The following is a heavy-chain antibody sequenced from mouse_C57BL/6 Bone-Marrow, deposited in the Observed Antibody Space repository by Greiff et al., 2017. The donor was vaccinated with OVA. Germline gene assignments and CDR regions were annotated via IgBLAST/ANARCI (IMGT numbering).Heavy chain of an antibody. V-gene: IGHV1-74*01. CDR2: INPSDSDS. CDR3: AIRVWFAY. Sequence: VQLQQPGAELVKPGASVKVSCKASGYTFTSYWMHWVKQRPGQGLEWIGRINPSDSDSNYNQKFKGKATLTVDKSSSTAYMQLSSLTSEDSAVYYCAIRVWFAYWGQGTLVTVSA. CDR1: GYTFTSYW. J-gene: IGHJ3*01.